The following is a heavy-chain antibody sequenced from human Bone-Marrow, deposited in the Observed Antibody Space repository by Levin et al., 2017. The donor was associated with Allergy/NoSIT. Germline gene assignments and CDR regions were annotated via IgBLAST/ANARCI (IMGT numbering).Heavy chain of an antibody. CDR2: IDGDGSTT. J-gene: IGHJ3*02. V-gene: IGHV3-74*01. CDR3: ARDRGYPDAFGI. Sequence: GESLKISCAASGFTFGPFWMHWVRQVPGKGLVWVSHIDGDGSTTNYADSVKGRFTISRDNAKNTLFLQMNSLRPEDTAVYYCARDRGYPDAFGIWGQGTMVTVSS. CDR1: GFTFGPFW. D-gene: IGHD2-15*01.